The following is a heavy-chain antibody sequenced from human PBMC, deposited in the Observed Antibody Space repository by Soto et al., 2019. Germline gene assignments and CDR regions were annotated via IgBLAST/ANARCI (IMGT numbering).Heavy chain of an antibody. CDR3: ARGGIGMVRTFDH. Sequence: GSLRLSCAASGFTVSSTYMSWVRQAPGKGLEWVSIIFSSGESFYADSVKGRFTISRDSSDNTVYLQMNSLKAEDTAVYYCARGGIGMVRTFDHWGQGTLVTFSS. CDR2: IFSSGES. J-gene: IGHJ4*02. CDR1: GFTVSSTY. D-gene: IGHD3-10*01. V-gene: IGHV3-53*01.